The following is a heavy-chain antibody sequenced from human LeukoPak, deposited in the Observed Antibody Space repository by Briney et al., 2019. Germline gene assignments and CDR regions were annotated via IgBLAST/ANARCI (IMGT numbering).Heavy chain of an antibody. CDR3: ARVRGRWLQSGYFDY. CDR1: GSTFSSYW. CDR2: IKQDGSEK. D-gene: IGHD5-24*01. Sequence: GGSLRLSCAASGSTFSSYWMSWVRQAPGKGLEWVANIKQDGSEKYYVDSVKGRFTISRDNAKNSLYLQMNSLRAEDTAVYYCARVRGRWLQSGYFDYWGQGTLVTVSS. J-gene: IGHJ4*02. V-gene: IGHV3-7*01.